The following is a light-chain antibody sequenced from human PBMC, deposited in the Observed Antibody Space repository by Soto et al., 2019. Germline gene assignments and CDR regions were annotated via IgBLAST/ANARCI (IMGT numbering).Light chain of an antibody. Sequence: IQVSQPPSSLFASVGERVSSTCQAGQAVNIYLNWYQQKPGKAPKLLIYAASSLQSGVPARFSGSGSGTDFTLTISSLQPEDFATYYCQQSYSTPITFGQGTRLEI. V-gene: IGKV1-39*01. CDR1: QAVNIY. J-gene: IGKJ5*01. CDR3: QQSYSTPIT. CDR2: AAS.